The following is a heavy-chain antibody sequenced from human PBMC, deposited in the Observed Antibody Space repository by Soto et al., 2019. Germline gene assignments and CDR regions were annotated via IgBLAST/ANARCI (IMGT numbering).Heavy chain of an antibody. CDR2: INAGNGNT. D-gene: IGHD4-17*01. J-gene: IGHJ6*02. V-gene: IGHV1-3*01. Sequence: ASVKVSCKASGYTFTSYAMHWVRQAPGQRLEWMGWINAGNGNTKYSQKFQGRVTITRDTSASTAYMELSSLRSEDTVVYYCARLGGSGTNYGDRSYGMDVWGQGTTVTVSS. CDR1: GYTFTSYA. CDR3: ARLGGSGTNYGDRSYGMDV.